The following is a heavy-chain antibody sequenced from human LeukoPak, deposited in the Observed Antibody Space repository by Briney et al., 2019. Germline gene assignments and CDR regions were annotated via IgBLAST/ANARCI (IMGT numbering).Heavy chain of an antibody. V-gene: IGHV1-46*01. D-gene: IGHD3-10*01. Sequence: GESLKISCKGSGYTFTSYYMHWVRQAPGQGLEWLGIINPSGGSTTYAQQFQGRVTMTRDTSTSTVYMELSSLRSEDTALYYCAGRGWFGELPYFDYWGQGTLVTVSS. CDR2: INPSGGST. CDR3: AGRGWFGELPYFDY. J-gene: IGHJ4*02. CDR1: GYTFTSYY.